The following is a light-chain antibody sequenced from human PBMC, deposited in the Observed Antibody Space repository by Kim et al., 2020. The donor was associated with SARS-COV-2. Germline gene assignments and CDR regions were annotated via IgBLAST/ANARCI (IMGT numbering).Light chain of an antibody. Sequence: GLRVTISCSGSTSSSVSNSVNWYQQPPGTAPNLLIFSNHQRPSGVPARFCGSKSGTSASLAISGLQSEDEADYYCAAWDDSLNGPVFGGGTQLTVL. J-gene: IGLJ3*02. CDR2: SNH. CDR1: TSSSVSNS. V-gene: IGLV1-44*01. CDR3: AAWDDSLNGPV.